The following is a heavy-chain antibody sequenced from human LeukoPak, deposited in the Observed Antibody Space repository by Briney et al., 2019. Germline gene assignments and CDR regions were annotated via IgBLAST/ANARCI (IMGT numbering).Heavy chain of an antibody. Sequence: PGGSLRLSCAASGITFSSYAMSWVRQAPGKGLEWVSAISGSGGSTYYADSVKGRFTISRDNSKNTLYLQMNSLRGEDTAVYYCAKVGRWLQFDLGYWGQGTLVTVSS. V-gene: IGHV3-23*01. CDR3: AKVGRWLQFDLGY. D-gene: IGHD5-24*01. CDR1: GITFSSYA. CDR2: ISGSGGST. J-gene: IGHJ4*02.